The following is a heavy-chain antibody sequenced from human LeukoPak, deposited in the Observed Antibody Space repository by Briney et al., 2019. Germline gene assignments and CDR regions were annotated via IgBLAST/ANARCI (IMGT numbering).Heavy chain of an antibody. V-gene: IGHV3-49*04. CDR2: IRSKAYGGTT. D-gene: IGHD3-22*01. CDR1: GFTFGDYA. CDR3: TREYYYHSSGFDY. J-gene: IGHJ4*02. Sequence: GGSLRLSCTASGFTFGDYAMSWVRQAPGKGLEWVSFIRSKAYGGTTEYAASVKGRFTISRDDSKSIAYLQMNSLKTEDTAVYYCTREYYYHSSGFDYWAREPWSPSPQ.